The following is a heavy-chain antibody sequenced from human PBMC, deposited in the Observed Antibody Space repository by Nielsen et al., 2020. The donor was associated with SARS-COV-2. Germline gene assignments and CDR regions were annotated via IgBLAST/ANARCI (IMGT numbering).Heavy chain of an antibody. CDR1: GYTFTNYG. Sequence: ASVKVSCKASGYTFTNYGISWVRQAPGQGLEWMGWIQVGSRNTKYSPKFQGRVTFTRDTSATTALMELSSLKSEDTAVYFCVIVTAALAFDPWGQGTLVTVSS. CDR2: IQVGSRNT. J-gene: IGHJ5*02. D-gene: IGHD3-16*02. V-gene: IGHV1-18*04. CDR3: VIVTAALAFDP.